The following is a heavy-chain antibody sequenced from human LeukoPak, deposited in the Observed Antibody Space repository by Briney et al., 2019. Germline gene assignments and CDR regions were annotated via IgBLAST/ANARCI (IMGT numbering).Heavy chain of an antibody. CDR3: ARDPPAGTKVFDY. V-gene: IGHV3-21*01. CDR1: GFTFSSYS. J-gene: IGHJ4*02. D-gene: IGHD6-19*01. Sequence: PGGSLRLSCAASGFTFSSYSMNWVRQAPGKGLEWVSSISSSSSYIYYADSVKGRFTISRDNAKNSLYLQMNSLRAEDTAVYYCARDPPAGTKVFDYWGQGTLVTVSS. CDR2: ISSSSSYI.